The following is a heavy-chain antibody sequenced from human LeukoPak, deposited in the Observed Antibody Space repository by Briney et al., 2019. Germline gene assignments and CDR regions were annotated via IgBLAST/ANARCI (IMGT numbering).Heavy chain of an antibody. CDR2: ISGSGAST. Sequence: PGGSLRLSCAASGFTFSSYAMNWRRQAPGKGLEWVSGISGSGASTYYTDSVKGRFTISRDNSKNTLYLQMNSLRAEDTAVYYCARDSSGTRIRDWFDPWGQGTLVTVSS. D-gene: IGHD3-10*01. CDR1: GFTFSSYA. CDR3: ARDSSGTRIRDWFDP. V-gene: IGHV3-23*01. J-gene: IGHJ5*02.